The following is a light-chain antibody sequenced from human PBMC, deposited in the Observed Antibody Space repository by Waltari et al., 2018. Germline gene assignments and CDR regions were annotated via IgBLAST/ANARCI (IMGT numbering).Light chain of an antibody. Sequence: EIVMTQSPATLSVPPGERATLSCRARQSVSNNLAWYQQKPGQAPRLLFYAASTRASGVPDRFSGSGSGTEFTLTITSLQSEDFAVYYCHQYNNWPRTFGQGTKLEIK. J-gene: IGKJ2*01. CDR2: AAS. CDR1: QSVSNN. CDR3: HQYNNWPRT. V-gene: IGKV3-15*01.